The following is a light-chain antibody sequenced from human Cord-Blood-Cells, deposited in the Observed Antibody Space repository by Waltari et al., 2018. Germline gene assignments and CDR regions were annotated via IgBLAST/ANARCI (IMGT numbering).Light chain of an antibody. CDR2: EGS. V-gene: IGLV2-23*01. CDR1: SSDVGSYNL. Sequence: SALTQPASVSGSPGQSITISSTGTSSDVGSYNLVSWYQQHPGKAPKPMIYEGSKRPSGVSNRFSGSKSGNTASLTISGLQAEDEADYYCCSYAGSSTHVVFGGGTKLTVL. CDR3: CSYAGSSTHVV. J-gene: IGLJ2*01.